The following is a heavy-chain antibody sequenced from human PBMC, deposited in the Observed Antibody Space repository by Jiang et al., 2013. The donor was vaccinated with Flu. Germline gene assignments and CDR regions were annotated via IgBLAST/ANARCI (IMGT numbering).Heavy chain of an antibody. CDR1: GDSVSSNSAA. CDR3: ARDQSPYSSSGKYYFDY. D-gene: IGHD6-6*01. CDR2: TYYRSKWYN. Sequence: QTLSLTCAISGDSVSSNSAAWNWIRQSPSRGLEWLGRTYYRSKWYNDYAVSVKSRITINPDTSKNQFSLQLDSVTPEDTAVYYCARDQSPYSSSGKYYFDYWGQGTLVTVSS. J-gene: IGHJ4*02. V-gene: IGHV6-1*01.